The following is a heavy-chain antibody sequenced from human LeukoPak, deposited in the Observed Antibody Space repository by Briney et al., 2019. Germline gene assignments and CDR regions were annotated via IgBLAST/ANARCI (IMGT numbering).Heavy chain of an antibody. J-gene: IGHJ4*02. V-gene: IGHV1-46*01. CDR2: INPSGGST. CDR1: GYSFSSYY. CDR3: ARWTGTTGLDY. D-gene: IGHD1-1*01. Sequence: AASVKLSCKASGYSFSSYYMHWVRQAPGQGLERMGIINPSGGSTTYAQKFQGRVTMTRDTSTTTVYMELSSLKSEDTAVYYCARWTGTTGLDYWGQGTLVTISS.